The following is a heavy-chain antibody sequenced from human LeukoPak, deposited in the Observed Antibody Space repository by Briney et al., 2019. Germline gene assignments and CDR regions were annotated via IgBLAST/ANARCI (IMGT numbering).Heavy chain of an antibody. Sequence: GGSLRLSCAASGFTFSDYYMSWIRQAPGKGLGWVPYISSSGSTIYYADSVKGRFTISRDNAKNSLYLQMNSLRAEDTAVYYCARDDSSGPYYFDYWGQGTLVTVSS. J-gene: IGHJ4*02. V-gene: IGHV3-11*01. D-gene: IGHD3-22*01. CDR2: ISSSGSTI. CDR1: GFTFSDYY. CDR3: ARDDSSGPYYFDY.